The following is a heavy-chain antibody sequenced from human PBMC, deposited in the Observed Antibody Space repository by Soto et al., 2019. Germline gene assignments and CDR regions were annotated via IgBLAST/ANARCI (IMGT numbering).Heavy chain of an antibody. Sequence: DVQLLESGGGLVQPGGSLRLSCAASGFTFGSYAMSWVRRAPGKGLEWVSAISGGGSDSYYADSVKGRFTISRDDSKNTLYLQVNSLRAEDTAVYFCVKEGTGTTSAVFDHWGQGTLVTVSS. J-gene: IGHJ4*02. D-gene: IGHD1-7*01. V-gene: IGHV3-23*01. CDR3: VKEGTGTTSAVFDH. CDR1: GFTFGSYA. CDR2: ISGGGSDS.